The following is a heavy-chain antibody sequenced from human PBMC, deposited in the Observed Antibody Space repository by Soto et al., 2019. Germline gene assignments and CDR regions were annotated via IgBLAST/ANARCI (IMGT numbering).Heavy chain of an antibody. V-gene: IGHV1-46*03. CDR2: INPSGGST. D-gene: IGHD3-3*01. CDR1: GYTFTSYG. J-gene: IGHJ4*02. CDR3: ARAPYDFWSGYYFDY. Sequence: ASVKVSCKASGYTFTSYGISWVRQAPGQGLEWMGWINPSGGSTSYAQKFQGRVTMTRDTSTSTVYMELSSLRSEDTAVYYCARAPYDFWSGYYFDYWGQGTLVTVSS.